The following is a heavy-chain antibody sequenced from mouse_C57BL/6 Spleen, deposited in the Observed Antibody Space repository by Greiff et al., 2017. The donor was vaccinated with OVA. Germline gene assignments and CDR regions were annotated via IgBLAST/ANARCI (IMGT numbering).Heavy chain of an antibody. D-gene: IGHD1-1*01. CDR2: ISSGSSTI. J-gene: IGHJ1*03. Sequence: EVMLVESGGGLVKPGGSLKLSCAASGFTFSDYGMHWVRQAPEKGLEWVAYISSGSSTIYYADKVKGRFTISRDNAKNTLFLQMTSLRSEDTAMYYCASFYYGSSYGYFDVWGTGTTVTVSS. CDR3: ASFYYGSSYGYFDV. CDR1: GFTFSDYG. V-gene: IGHV5-17*01.